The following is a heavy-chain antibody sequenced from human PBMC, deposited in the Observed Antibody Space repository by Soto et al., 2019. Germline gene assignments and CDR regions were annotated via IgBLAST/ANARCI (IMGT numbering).Heavy chain of an antibody. CDR2: VSASGLNT. D-gene: IGHD1-1*01. CDR3: AKDPPRRTSGYFFEY. J-gene: IGHJ4*02. CDR1: GFTFSTYA. V-gene: IGHV3-23*01. Sequence: EVQLLESGGKLVQPGGSLTLSCAASGFTFSTYAMAWVRQAPGKGLEWVSGVSASGLNTDYADPVKGRFYISRDNSKNTVSLHMNSLRAEDTALYYCAKDPPRRTSGYFFEYWGQGTPVTVSS.